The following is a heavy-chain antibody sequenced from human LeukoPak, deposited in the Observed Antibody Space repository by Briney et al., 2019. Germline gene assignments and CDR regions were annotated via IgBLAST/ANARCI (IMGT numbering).Heavy chain of an antibody. CDR3: ARGPGYSYGPYYFDY. CDR2: INHSGST. J-gene: IGHJ4*02. D-gene: IGHD5-18*01. CDR1: GGSFSGYY. V-gene: IGHV4-34*01. Sequence: SETLSLTCAVYGGSFSGYYCSWIRQPPGKGLEWIGEINHSGSTNYNPSLKSRVTISVDTSKNQFSLKLSSVTAADAAVYYCARGPGYSYGPYYFDYWGQGTLVTVSS.